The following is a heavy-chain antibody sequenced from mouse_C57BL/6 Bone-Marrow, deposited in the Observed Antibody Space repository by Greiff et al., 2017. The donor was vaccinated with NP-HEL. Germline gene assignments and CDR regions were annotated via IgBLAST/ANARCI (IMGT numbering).Heavy chain of an antibody. V-gene: IGHV1-72*01. D-gene: IGHD1-1*01. J-gene: IGHJ2*01. CDR2: IDPNSGGT. Sequence: QVHVKQPGAELVKPGASVKLSCKASGYTFTNYWMHWVKQRPGRGLEWIGRIDPNSGGTKYNEKFKSKATLTVDKPSSTAYMQLSSLTSEDSAVYYGARYYYGSGYFDYWGQGTTLTGSS. CDR3: ARYYYGSGYFDY. CDR1: GYTFTNYW.